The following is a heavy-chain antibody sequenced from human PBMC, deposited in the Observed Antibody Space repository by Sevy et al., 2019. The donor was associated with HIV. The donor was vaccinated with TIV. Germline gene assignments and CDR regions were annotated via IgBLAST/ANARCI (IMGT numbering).Heavy chain of an antibody. V-gene: IGHV1-2*06. J-gene: IGHJ4*02. CDR2: INPNSGGT. D-gene: IGHD6-6*01. Sequence: ASVKVSCKASGYTFTGYYMHWVRQAPGQGLEWMGRINPNSGGTNYAQKFQGRVTMTRDTSISTAYMELSRLRSDDTAVYYYARSRIAARHIIDYWGQGTLVTVSS. CDR1: GYTFTGYY. CDR3: ARSRIAARHIIDY.